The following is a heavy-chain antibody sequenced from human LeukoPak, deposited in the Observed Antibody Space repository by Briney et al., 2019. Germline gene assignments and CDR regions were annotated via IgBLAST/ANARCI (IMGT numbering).Heavy chain of an antibody. CDR1: GFTFTGYS. D-gene: IGHD7-27*01. Sequence: GGSLRLSCAASGFTFTGYSMNWVRQAPGKGLEWVSSIDTSSRDIFYADSMKGRFTISRDNAKNSLYLQINSLRVEDTAVYFCARDPWGSRVYWGQGTLVTVSS. J-gene: IGHJ4*02. CDR2: IDTSSRDI. CDR3: ARDPWGSRVY. V-gene: IGHV3-21*01.